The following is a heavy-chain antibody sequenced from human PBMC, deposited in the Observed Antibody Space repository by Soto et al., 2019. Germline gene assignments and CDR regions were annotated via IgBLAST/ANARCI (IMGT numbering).Heavy chain of an antibody. Sequence: QVQLVESGGGVVQPGRSLRLSYAASGFTFSSYGMHWVRQAPGKGLEWVAVIWYDGSNKYYADSVKGRFTISRDNSKNTLYLQMNSLRAEDTAVYYCAREPTDCSGGSCYAEDAFDIWGQGTMVTVSS. D-gene: IGHD2-15*01. J-gene: IGHJ3*02. CDR3: AREPTDCSGGSCYAEDAFDI. V-gene: IGHV3-33*01. CDR2: IWYDGSNK. CDR1: GFTFSSYG.